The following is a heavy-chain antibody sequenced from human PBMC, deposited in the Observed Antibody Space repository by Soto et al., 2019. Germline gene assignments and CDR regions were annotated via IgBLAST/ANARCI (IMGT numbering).Heavy chain of an antibody. J-gene: IGHJ5*02. V-gene: IGHV4-34*01. D-gene: IGHD2-15*01. CDR2: INHSGST. CDR1: GGSFSGYY. CDR3: ARSRYQGVVVVVAAPRGWFDP. Sequence: QVQLQQWGAGLLKPSETLSLTCAVYGGSFSGYYWSWIRQPPGKGLEWIGEINHSGSTNYNPSLKSRVTRSVDTSQNQFSLKLSSVTAADTAVYYCARSRYQGVVVVVAAPRGWFDPWGQGTLVTVSS.